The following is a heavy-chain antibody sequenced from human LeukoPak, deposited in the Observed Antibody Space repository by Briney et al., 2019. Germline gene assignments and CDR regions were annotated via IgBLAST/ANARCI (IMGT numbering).Heavy chain of an antibody. V-gene: IGHV1-18*04. CDR1: GYTFTSYG. Sequence: ASVKVSCKASGYTFTSYGISRVRQAPGQGLEWMGWISAYNGNTNYAQKFQGRVTMTTDTSTSTAYMELRSLRSDDTAVYYCARDRTTGTTSPSDFDIWGQGTMVTVSS. CDR3: ARDRTTGTTSPSDFDI. D-gene: IGHD1-1*01. CDR2: ISAYNGNT. J-gene: IGHJ3*02.